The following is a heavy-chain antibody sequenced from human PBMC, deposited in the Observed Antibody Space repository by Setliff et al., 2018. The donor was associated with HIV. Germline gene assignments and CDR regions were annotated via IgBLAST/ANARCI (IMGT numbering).Heavy chain of an antibody. V-gene: IGHV3-48*01. CDR1: GFVFTDHS. J-gene: IGHJ4*02. CDR3: VRDQLRWPERWDFDF. CDR2: ISATGTTV. Sequence: PGGSLRVSCAASGFVFTDHSLHWVRQAPGEGLEWISYISATGTTVSYADSVRCQFIISRDSVRNEVYLQMKSLRVDDTALYYCVRDQLRWPERWDFDFWGQGTLVTVSS. D-gene: IGHD1-26*01.